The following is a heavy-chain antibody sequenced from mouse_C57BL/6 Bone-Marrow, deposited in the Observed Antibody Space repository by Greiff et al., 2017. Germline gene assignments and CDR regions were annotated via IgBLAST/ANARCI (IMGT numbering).Heavy chain of an antibody. CDR2: IDPETGGT. D-gene: IGHD1-1*01. J-gene: IGHJ2*01. CDR3: IRWDTTVVDSFDY. CDR1: GYTFTDYE. V-gene: IGHV1-15*01. Sequence: QVQLQQSGAELVRPGASVTLSCKASGYTFTDYEMHWVKQTPVHGLEWIGAIDPETGGTAYNQKFKGKAILTADKSSSTAYMELRSLTSEDSAVYYCIRWDTTVVDSFDYWGQGTTLTVSS.